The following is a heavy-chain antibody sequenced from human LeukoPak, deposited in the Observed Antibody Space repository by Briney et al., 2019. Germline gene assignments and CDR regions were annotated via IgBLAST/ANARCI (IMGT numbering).Heavy chain of an antibody. CDR1: GFTFRSHA. CDR2: IYENGGTT. V-gene: IGHV3-23*01. J-gene: IGHJ4*02. D-gene: IGHD4-23*01. Sequence: GGSLRLSCVGSGFTFRSHAMSWVRQAPEKGLEFVSGIYENGGTTYYADSVKGRFSISRDNSKNTLYLQMDSLRGEDTAVYYCARGKNGGINDCWGQGTLVTVSS. CDR3: ARGKNGGINDC.